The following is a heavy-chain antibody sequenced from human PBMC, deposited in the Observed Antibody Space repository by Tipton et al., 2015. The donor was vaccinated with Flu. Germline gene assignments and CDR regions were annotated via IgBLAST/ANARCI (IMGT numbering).Heavy chain of an antibody. CDR1: SGSIRSTNYF. CDR2: IYPSGTT. CDR3: AREEAVDHFGSAIHY. D-gene: IGHD3-10*01. J-gene: IGHJ4*02. Sequence: TLSLTCTVSSGSIRSTNYFCAWIRQPPGKRLELIGSIYPSGTTYYNPSLKSRVTISVDTSKSHFSLKLKSVTAADTALYYCAREEAVDHFGSAIHYWGQGTLVTVSS. V-gene: IGHV4-39*02.